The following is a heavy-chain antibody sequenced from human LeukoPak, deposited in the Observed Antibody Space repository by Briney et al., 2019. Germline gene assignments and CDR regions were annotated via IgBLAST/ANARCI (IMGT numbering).Heavy chain of an antibody. CDR3: ARGQWLPWDVSDI. J-gene: IGHJ3*02. CDR1: GGSISNYY. V-gene: IGHV4-59*01. Sequence: SETLSLTCTVSGGSISNYYWSWIRQTPGKGLEWIGYIYYSGSTNYNPSLKSRVTISVDTSKNQFSLKLSSVTAADTAVYYCARGQWLPWDVSDIWGQGTMVTVSS. CDR2: IYYSGST. D-gene: IGHD6-19*01.